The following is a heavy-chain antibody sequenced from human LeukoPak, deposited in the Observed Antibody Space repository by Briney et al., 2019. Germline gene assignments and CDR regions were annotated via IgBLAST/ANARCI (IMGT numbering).Heavy chain of an antibody. CDR3: ARSFHGSGSYAFDY. V-gene: IGHV4-59*01. D-gene: IGHD3-10*01. Sequence: PSETLSLTCTVSNGSISSYYWSWIRQPPGKGLEYIGYIFYTGSTNYNPSLKSRVTISVDTSKYQFSLRLTSVTAADTAMYYCARSFHGSGSYAFDYWAQGTLVTVSS. CDR2: IFYTGST. J-gene: IGHJ4*02. CDR1: NGSISSYY.